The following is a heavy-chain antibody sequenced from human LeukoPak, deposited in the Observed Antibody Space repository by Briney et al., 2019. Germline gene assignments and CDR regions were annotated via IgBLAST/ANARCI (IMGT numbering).Heavy chain of an antibody. Sequence: ASVKVSCKASGYTFTSYGISWVRQAPGQGLEWMGWISPYNGNTNYAQKLQGRLTLTTDTSTNTAYMELKSLGLDDSAVYFCARHYYGSGTYYHFDSWGPGTLVTVSS. CDR1: GYTFTSYG. V-gene: IGHV1-18*01. J-gene: IGHJ4*02. D-gene: IGHD3-10*01. CDR3: ARHYYGSGTYYHFDS. CDR2: ISPYNGNT.